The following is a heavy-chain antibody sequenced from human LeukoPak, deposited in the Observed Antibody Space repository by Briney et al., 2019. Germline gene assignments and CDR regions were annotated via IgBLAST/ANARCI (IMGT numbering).Heavy chain of an antibody. CDR3: ARALGAAAGIDY. CDR1: GFIVSSNY. D-gene: IGHD6-13*01. Sequence: GGSLRLSCAASGFIVSSNYMSWVRQAPGKGLEWVSVIYSGGSTYYADSVKGRFTISRDNSKNTLYLQMNSLRAEGTAVYYCARALGAAAGIDYWGQGTLVTVSS. V-gene: IGHV3-53*01. J-gene: IGHJ4*02. CDR2: IYSGGST.